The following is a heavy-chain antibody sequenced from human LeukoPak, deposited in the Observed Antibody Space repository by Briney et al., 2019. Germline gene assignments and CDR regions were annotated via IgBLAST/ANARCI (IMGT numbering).Heavy chain of an antibody. CDR2: IYSGGST. D-gene: IGHD4-23*01. CDR3: ARDYGGNLGWFDP. Sequence: GGFLRLSCAASGFTVSSNYMSWVRQAPGKGLEWVSVIYSGGSTYYADSVKGRFTISRDNSKNTLYLQMNSLRAEDTAVYYCARDYGGNLGWFDPWGQGTLVTVSS. V-gene: IGHV3-53*01. J-gene: IGHJ5*02. CDR1: GFTVSSNY.